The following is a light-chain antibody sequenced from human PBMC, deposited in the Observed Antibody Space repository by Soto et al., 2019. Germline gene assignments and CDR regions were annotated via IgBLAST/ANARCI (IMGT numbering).Light chain of an antibody. CDR1: QSISSY. CDR3: KQSYSTLGIT. J-gene: IGKJ5*01. Sequence: DIQMTQSPSSLSASVGDRVTITCRASQSISSYLNWYQQKPGKAPKLLIYAASSLQSGVPSRFSGSGSGTDFTLTISSLQPEDFSTYYCKQSYSTLGITFGEGTRLEIK. CDR2: AAS. V-gene: IGKV1-39*01.